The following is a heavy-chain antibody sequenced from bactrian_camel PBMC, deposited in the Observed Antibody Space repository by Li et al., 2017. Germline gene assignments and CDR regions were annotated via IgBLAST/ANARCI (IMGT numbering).Heavy chain of an antibody. CDR3: VAARYCKTAADLDRYLEV. D-gene: IGHD5*01. CDR1: GYSFSTGC. Sequence: DVQLVESGGGSVQAGGSLRLSCAASGYSFSTGCMGWVRQAPEKGREGVAAIYGGGFNKYCADSVKGRFAISRDNAEGTLYLEMNSLKVEDTAMYYCVAARYCKTAADLDRYLEVGGHGTQVTVS. V-gene: IGHV3S31*01. J-gene: IGHJ2*01. CDR2: IYGGGFNK.